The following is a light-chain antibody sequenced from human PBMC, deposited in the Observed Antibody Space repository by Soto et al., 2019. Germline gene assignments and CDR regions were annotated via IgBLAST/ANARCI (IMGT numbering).Light chain of an antibody. CDR3: QQRSNWPPT. Sequence: EIFFTQSPDTLSFSPGGRATPSCRARQSVSSYLAWYQQKPGQAPRLLIYDASNRATGIPARFSGSGSGTDFTLTISSLEPEDFAVYYCQQRSNWPPTFGQGTKVDI. V-gene: IGKV3-11*01. J-gene: IGKJ1*01. CDR2: DAS. CDR1: QSVSSY.